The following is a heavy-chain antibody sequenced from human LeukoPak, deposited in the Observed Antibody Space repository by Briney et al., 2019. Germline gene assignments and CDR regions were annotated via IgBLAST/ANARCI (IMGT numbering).Heavy chain of an antibody. Sequence: SVKVSCKASGGTFSSYTISWLRQAPGQGLEWMGRIIPILGIANYAQKFQGRVTITADKSTSTAYMELSSLRSEDTAVYYCAREQSGSYYGYFDYWGQGTLVTVSS. CDR3: AREQSGSYYGYFDY. D-gene: IGHD1-26*01. J-gene: IGHJ4*02. V-gene: IGHV1-69*04. CDR1: GGTFSSYT. CDR2: IIPILGIA.